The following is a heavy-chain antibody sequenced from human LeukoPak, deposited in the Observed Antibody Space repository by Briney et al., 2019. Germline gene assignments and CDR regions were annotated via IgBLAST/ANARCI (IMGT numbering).Heavy chain of an antibody. CDR1: GYTFTSYG. CDR3: ARAGGDNCLEGDDY. J-gene: IGHJ4*02. D-gene: IGHD1-1*01. CDR2: ISAYNGNT. V-gene: IGHV1-18*01. Sequence: SVKVSCKASGYTFTSYGISWVRQAPGQGLEWMGSISAYNGNTNYAQKLQGRVTMTTDTSTSTAYMELRSLRSDDTAVYYCARAGGDNCLEGDDYWGQGTLVTVSS.